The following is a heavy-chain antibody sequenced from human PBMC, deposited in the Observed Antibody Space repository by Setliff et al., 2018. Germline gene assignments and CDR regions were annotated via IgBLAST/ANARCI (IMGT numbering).Heavy chain of an antibody. CDR2: INRDGSNI. Sequence: PGGSLRLSCAASGFTFSNYWMHWVRQAPGKGLVWVSHINRDGSNIRYADSVKGRFTISRDIAKNTLYLQINSLRAEDTAVYYCARAFGGNSDDFDIWGQGTMVTVSS. CDR3: ARAFGGNSDDFDI. D-gene: IGHD2-21*02. J-gene: IGHJ3*02. CDR1: GFTFSNYW. V-gene: IGHV3-74*01.